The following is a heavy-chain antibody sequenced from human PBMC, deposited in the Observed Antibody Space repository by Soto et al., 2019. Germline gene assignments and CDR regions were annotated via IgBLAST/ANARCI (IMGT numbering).Heavy chain of an antibody. CDR1: GFTFSSYG. Sequence: QVQLVESGGGVVQPGRSLRLSCAASGFTFSSYGMHWVRQAPGKGLEWVAVIWYDGSNKYYADSVKGRFTISRDNSKNTLYLQLNSLRAEYMAVYYCARYCSGGSCFSVPDYYYYYGMDVWGQGTTVTVSS. CDR3: ARYCSGGSCFSVPDYYYYYGMDV. D-gene: IGHD2-15*01. V-gene: IGHV3-33*01. CDR2: IWYDGSNK. J-gene: IGHJ6*02.